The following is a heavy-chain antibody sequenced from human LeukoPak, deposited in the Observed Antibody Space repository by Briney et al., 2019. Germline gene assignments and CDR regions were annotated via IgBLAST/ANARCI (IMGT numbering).Heavy chain of an antibody. Sequence: GGSLRLSCAASGFTFSTYWMHWVRQAPGKGLVWVSRFNSDGRSAYYADAVKGRFTISRDNAKNTLYLQMNSLRAEDTAVYYCARGRYYLDSWGQGTLVTVSS. CDR2: FNSDGRSA. CDR1: GFTFSTYW. CDR3: ARGRYYLDS. V-gene: IGHV3-74*01. D-gene: IGHD4-17*01. J-gene: IGHJ4*02.